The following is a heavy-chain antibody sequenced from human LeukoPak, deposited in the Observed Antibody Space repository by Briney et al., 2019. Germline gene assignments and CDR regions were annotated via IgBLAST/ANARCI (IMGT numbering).Heavy chain of an antibody. J-gene: IGHJ5*02. CDR3: ARGPGEKQTEFDP. D-gene: IGHD3-10*01. CDR1: GYTFTSYD. CDR2: MNPNSGNT. V-gene: IGHV1-8*01. Sequence: ASVKVSSMASGYTFTSYDINWVRPATGQGLEWMGWMNPNSGNTGYAQKFQGRVTMTRNTSISTAYMELSSLRSEDTAVYYCARGPGEKQTEFDPWGQGTLVTVSS.